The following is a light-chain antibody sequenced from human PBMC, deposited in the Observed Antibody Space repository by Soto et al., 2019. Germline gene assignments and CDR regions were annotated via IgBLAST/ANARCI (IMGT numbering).Light chain of an antibody. Sequence: QSVLTQPASVSGSPGQSITISCSGTSSNVGGYKSVSWYQQHPGKAPKLMIYDVSERPSVVSNRFSGSKSGNTSSLTISGLQAEDEADYYCSSYTSSTNTPVIFGGGTKLTVL. CDR2: DVS. V-gene: IGLV2-14*01. J-gene: IGLJ2*01. CDR1: SSNVGGYKS. CDR3: SSYTSSTNTPVI.